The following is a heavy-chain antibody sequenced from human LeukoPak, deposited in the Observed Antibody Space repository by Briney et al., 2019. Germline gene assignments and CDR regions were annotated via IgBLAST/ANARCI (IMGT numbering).Heavy chain of an antibody. CDR2: ISSDGSIT. J-gene: IGHJ6*03. D-gene: IGHD6-13*01. Sequence: GGSLRLSCAASGFTFSTDWMHWVRQAPGKGLVWVSRISSDGSITSYADSVKGRFTISRDNAKDTLYLQMNSLRAEDTAVYYCARDQQALTRYYYYYYYMDVWGKGTTVTVPS. V-gene: IGHV3-74*01. CDR1: GFTFSTDW. CDR3: ARDQQALTRYYYYYYYMDV.